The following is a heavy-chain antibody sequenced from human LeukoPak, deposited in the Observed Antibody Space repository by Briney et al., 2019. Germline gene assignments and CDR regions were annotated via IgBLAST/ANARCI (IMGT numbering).Heavy chain of an antibody. CDR3: AKLVGNIAVAITD. Sequence: GGSLRLSCAASGFTFSNYGMTWVRQAPGKGLDWVSSIGGSGSSIYYTDSVRGRFTISRDNSKNTLYLQMNNLRADDAAIYYCAKLVGNIAVAITDWGQGTLVTVSS. V-gene: IGHV3-23*01. CDR1: GFTFSNYG. D-gene: IGHD6-19*01. J-gene: IGHJ4*02. CDR2: IGGSGSSI.